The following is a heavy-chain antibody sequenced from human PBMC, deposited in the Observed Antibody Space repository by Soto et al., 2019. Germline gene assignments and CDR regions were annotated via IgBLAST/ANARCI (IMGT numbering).Heavy chain of an antibody. J-gene: IGHJ4*02. CDR3: ARGLLSKYNWNYRPFDY. CDR1: GFTFSDYY. CDR2: ISSSGSTI. V-gene: IGHV3-11*01. D-gene: IGHD1-7*01. Sequence: PGGSLRLSCAASGFTFSDYYMSWIRQAPGKGLEWVSYISSSGSTIYYADSVKGRFTISRDNAKNSLYLQMNSLRAEDTAVYYCARGLLSKYNWNYRPFDYWGQGTLVTVSS.